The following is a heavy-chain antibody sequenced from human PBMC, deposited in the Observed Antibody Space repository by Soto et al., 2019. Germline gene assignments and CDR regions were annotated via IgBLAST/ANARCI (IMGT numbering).Heavy chain of an antibody. V-gene: IGHV4-30-4*02. Sequence: SNALSLNCTVSGGSSNSGNYYWSWIRQPPGKGLEWIGYIYYSGSTYHNPSLKSRINISVDTSKNQFSLKLSSVTAADTAVYYCATVPTYYYDRSGYANAFDMWGQGTMVTVSS. CDR3: ATVPTYYYDRSGYANAFDM. J-gene: IGHJ3*02. CDR1: GGSSNSGNYY. CDR2: IYYSGST. D-gene: IGHD3-22*01.